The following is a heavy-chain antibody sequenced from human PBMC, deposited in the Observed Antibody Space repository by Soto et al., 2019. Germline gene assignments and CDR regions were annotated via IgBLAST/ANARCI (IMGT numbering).Heavy chain of an antibody. Sequence: QVQLVESGGGVVQPGRSLRLSCAASGFTFSSYGMHWVRQAPGKGLEWVAVISYDGSNKYYADSVKGRFTISRDNSKNTLYLQMNSLRAEDTAVYYCAKDPSIAVAVPPDYWGQGTLVTVSS. J-gene: IGHJ4*02. D-gene: IGHD6-19*01. V-gene: IGHV3-30*18. CDR2: ISYDGSNK. CDR3: AKDPSIAVAVPPDY. CDR1: GFTFSSYG.